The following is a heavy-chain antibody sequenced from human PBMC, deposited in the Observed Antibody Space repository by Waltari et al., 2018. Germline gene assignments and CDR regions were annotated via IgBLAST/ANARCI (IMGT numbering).Heavy chain of an antibody. Sequence: QVQLQQWGAGLLKPSETLSLTCAAYGGSFSGYYWSWIRQPPGKGLEWNGEINHSGSTNYNPSLKSRVTISVDTSKNQFSLKLSSVTAADTAVYYCARGSGQDWNYDFDYWGQGTLVTVSS. V-gene: IGHV4-34*01. D-gene: IGHD1-7*01. J-gene: IGHJ4*02. CDR3: ARGSGQDWNYDFDY. CDR2: INHSGST. CDR1: GGSFSGYY.